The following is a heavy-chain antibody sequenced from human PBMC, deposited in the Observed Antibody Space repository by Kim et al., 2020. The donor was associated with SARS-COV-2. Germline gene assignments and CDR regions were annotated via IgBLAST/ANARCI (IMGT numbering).Heavy chain of an antibody. CDR2: ISWNSGSI. D-gene: IGHD3-10*01. Sequence: GGSLRLSCAASGFTFGDYAMHWVRQAPGKGLEWVSGISWNSGSIGYADSVKGRFTISRDNAKNSLYLQMNSLRAEDTALYYCARQRQADVLLWFGELIGDAFDIWGQGTMVTVSS. J-gene: IGHJ3*02. V-gene: IGHV3-9*01. CDR1: GFTFGDYA. CDR3: ARQRQADVLLWFGELIGDAFDI.